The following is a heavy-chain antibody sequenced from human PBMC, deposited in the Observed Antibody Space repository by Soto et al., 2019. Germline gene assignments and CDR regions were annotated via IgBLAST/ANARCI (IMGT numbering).Heavy chain of an antibody. CDR2: IIPIFGTA. CDR1: GGTFSSYA. CDR3: ARDRADYGDYGWFDP. D-gene: IGHD4-17*01. Sequence: QVQLVQSGAEVKKPGSSVKVSYKASGGTFSSYAISWVRQAPGQGLEWMGGIIPIFGTANYAQKFQGRVTIXXDXSXXTAYMELSSLRSEDTAVYYCARDRADYGDYGWFDPWGQGTLVTVSS. V-gene: IGHV1-69*12. J-gene: IGHJ5*02.